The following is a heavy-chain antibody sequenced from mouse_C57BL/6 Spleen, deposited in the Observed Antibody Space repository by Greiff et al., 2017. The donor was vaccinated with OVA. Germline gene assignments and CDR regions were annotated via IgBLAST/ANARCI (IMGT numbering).Heavy chain of an antibody. V-gene: IGHV2-2*01. CDR2: IWSGGST. CDR3: AREGAGNYFDY. Sequence: QVQLQQSGPGLVQPSQSLSITCTVSGFSLTSYGVHWVRQSPGKGLEWLGVIWSGGSTDYNAAFISRLSISKDNSKSQVFFKMNSLQADDTAIYYCAREGAGNYFDYWGQGTTLTVSS. D-gene: IGHD3-3*01. J-gene: IGHJ2*01. CDR1: GFSLTSYG.